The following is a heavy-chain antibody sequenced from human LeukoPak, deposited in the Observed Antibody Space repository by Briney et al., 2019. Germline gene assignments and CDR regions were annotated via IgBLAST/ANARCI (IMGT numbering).Heavy chain of an antibody. D-gene: IGHD4-17*01. CDR3: ARDVNDYGDYLDAFDI. V-gene: IGHV1-2*02. Sequence: ASVKVSCKASGYTFTGYYMHWVRQAPGQGLEWMGWINPNSGGTNYAQKFQGRVTMTRDTSISTAYMELSRLRSDDTAVYYCARDVNDYGDYLDAFDIWGQGTMVTVSS. J-gene: IGHJ3*02. CDR1: GYTFTGYY. CDR2: INPNSGGT.